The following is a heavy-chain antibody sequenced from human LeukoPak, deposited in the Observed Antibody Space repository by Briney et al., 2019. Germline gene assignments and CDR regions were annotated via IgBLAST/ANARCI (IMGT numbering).Heavy chain of an antibody. D-gene: IGHD3-22*01. J-gene: IGHJ4*02. CDR1: GFTCSSYA. CDR3: SVMHRYYDGSGYWVQ. V-gene: IGHV3-23*01. CDR2: ISTNGGST. Sequence: GGSLRFSCAASGFTCSSYAMSWVRQAPGKGLKWVSSISTNGGSTSYADSVKGRITISRDNPRNTLYMQMSSPRAEGTAVYYCSVMHRYYDGSGYWVQWGQGTLVTVSS.